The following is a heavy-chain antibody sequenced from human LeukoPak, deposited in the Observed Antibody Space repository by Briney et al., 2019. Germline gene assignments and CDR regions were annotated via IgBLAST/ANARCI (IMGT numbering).Heavy chain of an antibody. V-gene: IGHV1-69*05. D-gene: IGHD2-2*02. J-gene: IGHJ4*02. CDR2: IIPIFGTA. CDR1: GGTFSSYA. CDR3: ARVGCSSTSCYNGGDY. Sequence: SVKVSCKASGGTFSSYAISWVRQAPGQGLEWMGGIIPIFGTANYAQKFQGRVTITTDETTSTAYMELSSLRSEDTAVYYCARVGCSSTSCYNGGDYWGQGTLVTVSS.